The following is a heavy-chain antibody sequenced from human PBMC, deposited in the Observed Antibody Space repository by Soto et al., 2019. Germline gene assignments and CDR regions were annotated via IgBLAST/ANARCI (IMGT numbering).Heavy chain of an antibody. Sequence: QVQLQESGPGLVMPSQTLSLTCAVSGGSIDDINSYWTWIRQSPGRSPEWIGYIHNTGNTFYSPSLKRRLAISIDRSKSQFSLKLSAVNAADTAFYYCARSTYGEGYPHFFADWGQGTLVTVSS. V-gene: IGHV4-30-4*01. D-gene: IGHD3-16*02. CDR2: IHNTGNT. CDR3: ARSTYGEGYPHFFAD. CDR1: GGSIDDINSY. J-gene: IGHJ4*02.